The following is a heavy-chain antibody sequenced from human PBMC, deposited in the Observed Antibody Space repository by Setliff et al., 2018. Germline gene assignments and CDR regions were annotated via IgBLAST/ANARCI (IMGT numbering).Heavy chain of an antibody. V-gene: IGHV1-18*01. D-gene: IGHD2-2*01. CDR2: ISAYNGYI. CDR1: GYTFSNYG. Sequence: GASVKVSCKASGYTFSNYGISWVRQAPGQGLEWMGWISAYNGYIIYAQKLQGRVTMTTDTCTSTAYMEVRSLRSDDTAVYYCARVPGTVVVPASRSAFDIWGQGTMVNVSS. J-gene: IGHJ3*02. CDR3: ARVPGTVVVPASRSAFDI.